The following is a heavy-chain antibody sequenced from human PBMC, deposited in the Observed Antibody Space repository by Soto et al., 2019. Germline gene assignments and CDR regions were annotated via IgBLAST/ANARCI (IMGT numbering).Heavy chain of an antibody. CDR3: ARQREPIYYYYGLDV. Sequence: PGESLKISCKGSGNSFTNYWITWVCQVPGKGLEWMGRIDPSDSYTNYSPSFQGHVTFSIDKSISTAYLQWSSLKASDTAIYYCARQREPIYYYYGLDVWGQGTTVTVSS. D-gene: IGHD6-25*01. CDR2: IDPSDSYT. V-gene: IGHV5-10-1*01. CDR1: GNSFTNYW. J-gene: IGHJ6*02.